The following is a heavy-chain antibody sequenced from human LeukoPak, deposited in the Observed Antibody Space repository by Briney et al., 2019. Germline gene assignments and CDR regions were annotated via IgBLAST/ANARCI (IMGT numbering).Heavy chain of an antibody. CDR1: GGTFSSYA. Sequence: SVKVSCKASGGTFSSYAISWVRQAPGQGLEWMGGIIPIFGTANYAQKYQGRVTITADESTSTAYMELSSLRSEDTAVYYCARDGSITMVRGVIMNDWGQGTLVTVSS. D-gene: IGHD3-10*01. CDR3: ARDGSITMVRGVIMND. J-gene: IGHJ4*02. CDR2: IIPIFGTA. V-gene: IGHV1-69*13.